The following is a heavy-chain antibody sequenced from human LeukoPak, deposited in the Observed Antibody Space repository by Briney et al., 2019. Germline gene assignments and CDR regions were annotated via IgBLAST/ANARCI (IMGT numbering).Heavy chain of an antibody. J-gene: IGHJ4*02. V-gene: IGHV3-30-3*01. CDR2: ISYDGSNK. Sequence: SCKASGYTFTSYAMHWVRQAPGKGLEWVAVISYDGSNKYYADSVKGRFTISRDNSKNTLYLQMNSLRAEDTAVYYCAREGMATIPHYWGQGTLVTVSS. CDR3: AREGMATIPHY. CDR1: GYTFTSYA. D-gene: IGHD5-24*01.